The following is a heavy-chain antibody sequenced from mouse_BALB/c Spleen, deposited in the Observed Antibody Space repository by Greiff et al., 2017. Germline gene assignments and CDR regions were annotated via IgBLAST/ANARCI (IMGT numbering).Heavy chain of an antibody. D-gene: IGHD3-2*02. V-gene: IGHV1-19*01. Sequence: VQLQQSGPELVKPGASVKMSCKASGYTFTDYYMDWVKQSHGESFEWIGRVNPYNGGTSYNQKFKGKATLTVDKSSSTAYMELNSLTSEDSAVYYCARRGYADYWGQGTTLTVSS. CDR1: GYTFTDYY. CDR3: ARRGYADY. J-gene: IGHJ2*01. CDR2: VNPYNGGT.